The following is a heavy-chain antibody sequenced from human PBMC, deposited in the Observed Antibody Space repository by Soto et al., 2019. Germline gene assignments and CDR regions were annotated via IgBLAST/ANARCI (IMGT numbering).Heavy chain of an antibody. D-gene: IGHD4-4*01. CDR2: ISSSSSYI. CDR1: GFTFSSYS. V-gene: IGHV3-21*01. Sequence: EVQLVESGGGLVKPGGSLRLSCAACGFTFSSYSMNWVRQAPGKGLEWVSSISSSSSYIYYADSVKGRFTISRDNAKNSLYLQMNSLRAEDTAVYYCARDPTAVTSRFDPGGEGTLVTVSS. CDR3: ARDPTAVTSRFDP. J-gene: IGHJ5*02.